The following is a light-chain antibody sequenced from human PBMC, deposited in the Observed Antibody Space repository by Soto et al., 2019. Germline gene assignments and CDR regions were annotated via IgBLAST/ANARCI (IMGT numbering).Light chain of an antibody. CDR3: QTWDTGIRV. V-gene: IGLV4-69*01. Sequence: QLVLTQSPSASASLGASVKLTCTLSSGHSNYAIAWHQQQPEKGPRFLMNLNGDGSHIKGRGIPDRFSGSSSGAERYLTISSLQSEDEADYYCQTWDTGIRVFGGGTKLTVL. CDR2: LNGDGSH. CDR1: SGHSNYA. J-gene: IGLJ3*02.